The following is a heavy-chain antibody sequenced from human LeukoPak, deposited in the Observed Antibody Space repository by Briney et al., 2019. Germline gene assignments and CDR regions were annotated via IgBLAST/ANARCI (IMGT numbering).Heavy chain of an antibody. CDR1: GYTFTSYG. CDR2: ISAYNGNT. J-gene: IGHJ4*02. D-gene: IGHD3-22*01. Sequence: ASVKVSCKASGYTFTSYGISWVRQAPGQGLEWMGWISAYNGNTNYAQKFQGRVTMTRDTSISAAYMELSRLRSDDTAIYYCARDYYDSSGYFHGGHWGQGTLVTVSS. CDR3: ARDYYDSSGYFHGGH. V-gene: IGHV1-18*01.